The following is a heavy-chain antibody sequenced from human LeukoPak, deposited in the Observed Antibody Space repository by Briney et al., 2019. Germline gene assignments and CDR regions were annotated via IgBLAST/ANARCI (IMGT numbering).Heavy chain of an antibody. J-gene: IGHJ4*02. Sequence: PSETLSLTCTVSGGSLSSGSYYWSWIRQPAGKGLEWIGRIYTRGSTNYNPSLKSRVTISVDPSKNQFSLKLSSVTAADTAVYYCARGSSYDSSVYQYWGQGTLVTVSS. D-gene: IGHD3-22*01. V-gene: IGHV4-61*02. CDR2: IYTRGST. CDR1: GGSLSSGSYY. CDR3: ARGSSYDSSVYQY.